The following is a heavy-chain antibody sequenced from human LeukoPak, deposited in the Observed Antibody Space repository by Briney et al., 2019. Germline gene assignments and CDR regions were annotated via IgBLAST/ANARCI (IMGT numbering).Heavy chain of an antibody. Sequence: ASVEVSCKASGGTFSSYAISWVRQAPGQGLEWMGGTIPIFGTANYAQKFQGRVTITADESTSTAYMELSSLRSEDTAVYYCARVRYNYYDSSGYTTFDYWGQGTLVTVSS. CDR3: ARVRYNYYDSSGYTTFDY. CDR2: TIPIFGTA. J-gene: IGHJ4*02. CDR1: GGTFSSYA. V-gene: IGHV1-69*01. D-gene: IGHD3-22*01.